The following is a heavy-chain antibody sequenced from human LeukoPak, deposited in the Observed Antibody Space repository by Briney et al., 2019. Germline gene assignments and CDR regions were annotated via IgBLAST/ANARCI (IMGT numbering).Heavy chain of an antibody. CDR1: GFIFSSHW. CDR2: IKYDGSEQ. V-gene: IGHV3-7*03. D-gene: IGHD3-10*01. Sequence: GGSLRLSCTSSGFIFSSHWMNWVRQAPGKGPEWVANIKYDGSEQYYVDSVKGRFSISRDNTKNLLYLQMNSLRVEDTAVYYCARDYGWSFANWGQGTLVTVSS. J-gene: IGHJ4*02. CDR3: ARDYGWSFAN.